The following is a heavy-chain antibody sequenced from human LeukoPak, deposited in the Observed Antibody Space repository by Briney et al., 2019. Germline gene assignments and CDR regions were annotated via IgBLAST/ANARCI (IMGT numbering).Heavy chain of an antibody. CDR3: AKDHDSSGNFVY. CDR1: GFTFSSYG. J-gene: IGHJ4*02. D-gene: IGHD3-22*01. Sequence: GRSLRLSCAASGFTFSSYGMHWVRQAPGKGLEWVAVISYDGSNKYYADSVKGRFTISRDNSKNTLYLQMNSLRAEDTAVYYCAKDHDSSGNFVYWGEGPLVTVSS. CDR2: ISYDGSNK. V-gene: IGHV3-30*18.